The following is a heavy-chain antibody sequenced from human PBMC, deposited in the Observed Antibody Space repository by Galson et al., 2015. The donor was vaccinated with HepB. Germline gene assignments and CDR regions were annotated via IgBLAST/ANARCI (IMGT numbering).Heavy chain of an antibody. CDR3: AKDLRPGEQQLDHFDY. Sequence: SLRLSCAASGFTFSSYGMHWVRQAPGKGLEWVAVISYDGSNKYYADSVKGRFTISRDNSKNTLYLQMNSLRAEDTAVYYCAKDLRPGEQQLDHFDYWGQGTLVTVSS. CDR1: GFTFSSYG. J-gene: IGHJ4*02. CDR2: ISYDGSNK. V-gene: IGHV3-30*18. D-gene: IGHD6-13*01.